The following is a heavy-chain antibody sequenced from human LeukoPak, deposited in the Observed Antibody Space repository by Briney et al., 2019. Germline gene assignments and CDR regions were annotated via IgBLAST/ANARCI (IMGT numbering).Heavy chain of an antibody. CDR1: GFSLHDYA. J-gene: IGHJ6*01. CDR3: AKDLHPAVPAAFVGYHSCGMDA. CDR2: ISYNSGSI. V-gene: IGHV3-9*01. D-gene: IGHD6-13*01. Sequence: GRSLRLSCAASGFSLHDYAMHWVRQAPGKGLEWVSSISYNSGSIGYADSVKGRFTISRDNAKMSLYLQMRSLSEEDTALYHCAKDLHPAVPAAFVGYHSCGMDAWRQGTRVTVSS.